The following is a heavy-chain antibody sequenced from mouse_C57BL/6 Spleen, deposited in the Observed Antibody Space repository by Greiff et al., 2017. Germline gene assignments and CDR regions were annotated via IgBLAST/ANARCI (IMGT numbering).Heavy chain of an antibody. CDR3: ARSYGNYGLDY. Sequence: EVKVEESGGGLVKPGGSLKLSCAASGFTFSDYGMHWVRQAPEKGLEWVAYISSGSSTIYYADTVKGRFTISRDNAKNTLFLQMTCLRSEDTAMYYCARSYGNYGLDYWGQGTTLTVSS. J-gene: IGHJ2*01. V-gene: IGHV5-17*01. CDR1: GFTFSDYG. CDR2: ISSGSSTI. D-gene: IGHD2-1*01.